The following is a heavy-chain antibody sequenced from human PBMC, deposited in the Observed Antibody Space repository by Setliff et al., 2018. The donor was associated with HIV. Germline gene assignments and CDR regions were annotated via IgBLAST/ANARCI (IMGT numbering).Heavy chain of an antibody. CDR1: GFTFSAYA. CDR3: TRELAFGRVLAINWFDP. CDR2: SRNKANSYST. J-gene: IGHJ5*02. D-gene: IGHD3-16*01. V-gene: IGHV3-72*01. Sequence: GGSLRLSCVASGFTFSAYAMGWVRQAPGKGLEWVGRSRNKANSYSTDYAASVKGRFAISRDVSKNSLFLQMNSLKTEDTAVYYCTRELAFGRVLAINWFDPWGQGTLVTVSS.